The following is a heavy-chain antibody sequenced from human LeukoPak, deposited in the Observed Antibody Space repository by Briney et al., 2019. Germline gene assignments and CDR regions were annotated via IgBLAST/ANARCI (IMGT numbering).Heavy chain of an antibody. Sequence: PSETLSLTCTVSGGSISSSSSYWGWIRQPPGEGLEWIGYIYYSGSTNYNPSLKSRVTISVDTSKNQFSLKLSSGTAADTAVYYCASRPGYSSSWYRGPEDYWGQGTLVTVSS. V-gene: IGHV4-61*05. D-gene: IGHD6-13*01. CDR2: IYYSGST. CDR1: GGSISSSSSY. J-gene: IGHJ4*02. CDR3: ASRPGYSSSWYRGPEDY.